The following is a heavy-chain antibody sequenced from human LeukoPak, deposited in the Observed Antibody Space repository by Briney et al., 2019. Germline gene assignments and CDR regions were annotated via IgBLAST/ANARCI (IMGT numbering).Heavy chain of an antibody. CDR1: GFTFSSYA. J-gene: IGHJ4*02. V-gene: IGHV3-23*01. CDR3: ARGDYGDYSLDY. Sequence: GGSLRLSCAASGFTFSSYAMSWVRQAPGKGLEWVSAISGSGGSTYYADSMKGRFTISRDNSKNTLYLQMNSLRAEDTAVYYCARGDYGDYSLDYWGQGTLVTVSS. CDR2: ISGSGGST. D-gene: IGHD4-17*01.